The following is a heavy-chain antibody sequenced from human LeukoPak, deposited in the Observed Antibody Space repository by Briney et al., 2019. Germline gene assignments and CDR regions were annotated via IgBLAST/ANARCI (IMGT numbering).Heavy chain of an antibody. Sequence: PSETLSLTCTVSGGSISGSSYYWGWIRQPPGKGLEWIGYIYYSGSTNYTPSLKSRVTISVDTSKNQFSLKLNSVTAADTAVYYCARSGRGSSAGFDYWGQGTLVTVSS. CDR3: ARSGRGSSAGFDY. J-gene: IGHJ4*02. CDR1: GGSISGSSYY. V-gene: IGHV4-61*05. CDR2: IYYSGST. D-gene: IGHD3-10*01.